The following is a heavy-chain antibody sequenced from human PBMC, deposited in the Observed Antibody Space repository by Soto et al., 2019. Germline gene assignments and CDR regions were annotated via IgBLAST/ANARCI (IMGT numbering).Heavy chain of an antibody. D-gene: IGHD4-17*01. CDR3: ARIRVTTDAFDI. J-gene: IGHJ3*02. V-gene: IGHV4-39*01. CDR2: IHYSGST. Sequence: PSETLSLTCTVSGGSISSSSYYWGWIRQPPGKGLEWIGSIHYSGSTYYNPSLKSRVTISVDTSKNQFSLKLSSVTAADTAVYYCARIRVTTDAFDIWGQGTMVTVSS. CDR1: GGSISSSSYY.